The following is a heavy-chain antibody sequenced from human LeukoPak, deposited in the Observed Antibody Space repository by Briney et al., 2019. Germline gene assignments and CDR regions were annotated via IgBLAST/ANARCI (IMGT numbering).Heavy chain of an antibody. D-gene: IGHD6-19*01. Sequence: PGGSLRLSCAASGFTFSSYAMHWVRQAPGKGLEWVAVISYDGSNKYYADSVKGRFTISRDNSKNTLYLQMNSLRAEDTAVYYCASGQWLTDFDYWGQGTLVTVSS. V-gene: IGHV3-30*04. CDR1: GFTFSSYA. J-gene: IGHJ4*02. CDR3: ASGQWLTDFDY. CDR2: ISYDGSNK.